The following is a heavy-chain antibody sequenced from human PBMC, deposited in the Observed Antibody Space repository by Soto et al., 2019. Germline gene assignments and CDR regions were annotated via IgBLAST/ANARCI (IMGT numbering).Heavy chain of an antibody. D-gene: IGHD1-26*01. Sequence: PGGLLRLSWAASGFTFSDYDMSWIRQAPGKGLEWVSYISSSSSYTNYADSVKGRFTISRDNAKNSLYLQMNSLRAEDTAVYYCARGRSGSYYFDYWGQGTLVTVSS. V-gene: IGHV3-11*06. J-gene: IGHJ4*02. CDR2: ISSSSSYT. CDR1: GFTFSDYD. CDR3: ARGRSGSYYFDY.